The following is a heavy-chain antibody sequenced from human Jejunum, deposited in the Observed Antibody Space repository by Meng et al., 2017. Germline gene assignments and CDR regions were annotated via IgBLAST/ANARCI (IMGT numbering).Heavy chain of an antibody. D-gene: IGHD1-26*01. CDR2: IYYSGST. J-gene: IGHJ4*02. Sequence: HVLLEESGPGLVKPSQTLSLTCTVSGDSFNSPDYYWSWIRQRPEKGLEWIGYIYYSGSTYYNPSLKSRVSISGDTSNKQFSLKLTSVTAADTAVYYCARSPYSGSALPFFDYWGQGSLVTVSS. CDR3: ARSPYSGSALPFFDY. V-gene: IGHV4-30-4*01. CDR1: GDSFNSPDYY.